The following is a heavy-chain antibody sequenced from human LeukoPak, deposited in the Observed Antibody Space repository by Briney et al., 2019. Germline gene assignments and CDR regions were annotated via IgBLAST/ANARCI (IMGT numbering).Heavy chain of an antibody. V-gene: IGHV3-30*04. D-gene: IGHD3-10*01. CDR1: GFTFSSYA. CDR2: ISYDGSNK. Sequence: SGRSLRLSCAASGFTFSSYAMHWVRQAPAKGLEWVAVISYDGSNKYYADSVKGRFTISRDNSKNTLYLQMNSLRAEDTAVYYCARVTLWFGGNDYWGQGTLVTVSS. CDR3: ARVTLWFGGNDY. J-gene: IGHJ4*02.